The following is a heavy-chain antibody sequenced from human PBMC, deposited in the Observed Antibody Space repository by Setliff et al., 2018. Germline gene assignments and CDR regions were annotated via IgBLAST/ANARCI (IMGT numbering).Heavy chain of an antibody. CDR1: GYTFTSYG. D-gene: IGHD1-26*01. CDR2: VSAYKDVT. Sequence: ASVKVSCKASGYTFTSYGISWVRQAPGQGLEWMGWVSAYKDVTKYAQKFQDRILMTKDTSLNTVYMELRSLRSDDTALYYCARDGSAFFYEHWGQGSLVTVSS. J-gene: IGHJ4*02. V-gene: IGHV1-18*01. CDR3: ARDGSAFFYEH.